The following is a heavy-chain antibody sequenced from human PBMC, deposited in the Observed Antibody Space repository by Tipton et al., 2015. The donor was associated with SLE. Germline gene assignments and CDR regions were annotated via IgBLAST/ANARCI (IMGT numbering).Heavy chain of an antibody. J-gene: IGHJ5*02. D-gene: IGHD1-20*01. V-gene: IGHV4-30-2*01. CDR2: IYHSGST. CDR1: GGSISSYS. Sequence: GLVKPSETLSLTCTVSGGSISSYSWSWIRQPPGKGLEWIGYIYHSGSTYYNPSLKSRVTISVDRSKNQFSLKLSSVTAADTAVYYCARERAIAGGFDPWGQGTLVTVSS. CDR3: ARERAIAGGFDP.